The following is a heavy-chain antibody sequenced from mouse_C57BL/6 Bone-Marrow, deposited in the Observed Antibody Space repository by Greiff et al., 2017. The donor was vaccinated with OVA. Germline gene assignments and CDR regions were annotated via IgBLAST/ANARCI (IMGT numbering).Heavy chain of an antibody. V-gene: IGHV1-47*01. CDR3: ARPGDYDGDWFAY. CDR1: GYTFTTYP. CDR2: FHPYNDDS. D-gene: IGHD2-4*01. J-gene: IGHJ3*01. Sequence: QVQLQQSGAELVKPGASVKMSCKASGYTFTTYPIEWMKQTPGKSLEWIGNFHPYNDDSKSNEKFKGKATLTVEKSSSTVYLELSRLTSDDSAVYYSARPGDYDGDWFAYWGQGTLVTVSA.